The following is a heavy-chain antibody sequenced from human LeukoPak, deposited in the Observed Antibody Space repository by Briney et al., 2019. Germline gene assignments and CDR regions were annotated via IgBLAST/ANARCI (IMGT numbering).Heavy chain of an antibody. CDR3: AREREIYYDSSGCFDY. D-gene: IGHD3-22*01. Sequence: ASVKVSCKASGGTFSSYAISWVRQAPGQGLGWMGGIIPIFGTANYAQKFQGRVTITADESTSTAYMELSSLRSEDTAVYYCAREREIYYDSSGCFDYWGQGTLVTVSS. J-gene: IGHJ4*02. V-gene: IGHV1-69*13. CDR1: GGTFSSYA. CDR2: IIPIFGTA.